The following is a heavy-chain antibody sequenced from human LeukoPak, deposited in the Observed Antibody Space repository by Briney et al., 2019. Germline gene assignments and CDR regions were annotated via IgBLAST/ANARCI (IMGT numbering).Heavy chain of an antibody. V-gene: IGHV4-59*08. Sequence: SETLSLTCTVSGGSISSYYWSWIRQPPGKGLEWIGYIYYSGSTYYNPSLKSRVTISVDTSKNQFSLKLSSVTAADTAVYYCARGKVGATTFDYWGQGTLVTVSS. J-gene: IGHJ4*02. CDR3: ARGKVGATTFDY. CDR2: IYYSGST. CDR1: GGSISSYY. D-gene: IGHD1-26*01.